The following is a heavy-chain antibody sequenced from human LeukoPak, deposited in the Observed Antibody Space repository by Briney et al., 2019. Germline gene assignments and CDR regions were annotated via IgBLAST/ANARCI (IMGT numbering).Heavy chain of an antibody. D-gene: IGHD3-3*01. V-gene: IGHV3-30*02. J-gene: IGHJ4*02. CDR2: TTNDESDK. CDR3: VKDRANAWSPEY. Sequence: GGSLCLSCAASGSTFSNYAWCWVRQPPGKGLAWVEYTTNDESDKYYADSVKGRFTISRDNSKNTLYLQMNSLRAEDTAVYYCVKDRANAWSPEYWGQGTLVTVSS. CDR1: GSTFSNYA.